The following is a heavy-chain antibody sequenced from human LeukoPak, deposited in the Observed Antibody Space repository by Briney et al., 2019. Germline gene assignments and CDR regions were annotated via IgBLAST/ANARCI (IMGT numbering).Heavy chain of an antibody. V-gene: IGHV4-4*07. J-gene: IGHJ6*03. Sequence: PSETLSLTCTVSGGSISSYYWSWIRQPAGKGLEWIGRIYSSGSTNYNPSLKSRVTMSVDTSKNQFSLKLSSVTAADTAVYYCARGVQYSSSWYEVGYYYYYMDVWGKGTTVTVSS. CDR2: IYSSGST. CDR3: ARGVQYSSSWYEVGYYYYYMDV. CDR1: GGSISSYY. D-gene: IGHD6-13*01.